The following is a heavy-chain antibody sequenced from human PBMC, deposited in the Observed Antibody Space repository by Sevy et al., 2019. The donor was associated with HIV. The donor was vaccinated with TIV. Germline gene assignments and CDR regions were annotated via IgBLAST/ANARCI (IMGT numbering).Heavy chain of an antibody. J-gene: IGHJ2*01. V-gene: IGHV3-53*01. CDR3: ARDHGGVQDWYFDL. Sequence: GGSLRLSCAASGFDVSNNYMSWVRQAPGKGLEWVPVIYTGGSTYYADSVTGRFTMSRDTSKNTVYLQMDRLSAEDTAVYYCARDHGGVQDWYFDLWGRGTLVTVSS. D-gene: IGHD2-8*02. CDR1: GFDVSNNY. CDR2: IYTGGST.